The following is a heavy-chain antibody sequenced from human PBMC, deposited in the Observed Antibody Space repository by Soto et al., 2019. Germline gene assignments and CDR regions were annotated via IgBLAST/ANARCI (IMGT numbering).Heavy chain of an antibody. CDR1: GFTFTSSA. Sequence: QMQLVQSGPEVKKPGTSVKVSCKASGFTFTSSAVQWVRQARGQRLEWIGWIVVGSGNTNYAQKFQERGTITRDMGNSTDYMELGSGRPEDTAVCYCAADSRVRGVIPYFDYWGQGTLVTVSS. CDR2: IVVGSGNT. V-gene: IGHV1-58*01. D-gene: IGHD3-10*01. CDR3: AADSRVRGVIPYFDY. J-gene: IGHJ4*02.